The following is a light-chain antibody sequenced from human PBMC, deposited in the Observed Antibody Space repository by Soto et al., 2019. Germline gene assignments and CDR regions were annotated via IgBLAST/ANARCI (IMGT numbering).Light chain of an antibody. CDR3: QQYNNWPRT. CDR2: GAS. CDR1: QSVSSN. Sequence: EIVITQSPATLSVSPGERVTLSCRASQSVSSNLAWYQQRPGQAPRLLLYGASTRATGIPARFSGSGSGTEFTLTISSLQSEDFAVYYCQQYNNWPRTFGQGTKVDIK. V-gene: IGKV3-15*01. J-gene: IGKJ1*01.